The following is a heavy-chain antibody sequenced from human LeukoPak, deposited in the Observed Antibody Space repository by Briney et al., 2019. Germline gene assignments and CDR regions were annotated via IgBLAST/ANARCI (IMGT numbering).Heavy chain of an antibody. J-gene: IGHJ3*02. V-gene: IGHV6-1*01. D-gene: IGHD3-9*01. Sequence: SQTLSLTCAISGDSVSSNSAAWNWIRQSPSRGLGWLGRTYYRSKWYNDYAVSVKSRITINPDTSKNQFSLQLNSVTPEDTAVYYCAREEGSYDILTGYHDAFDIWGQGTMVTVSS. CDR2: TYYRSKWYN. CDR3: AREEGSYDILTGYHDAFDI. CDR1: GDSVSSNSAA.